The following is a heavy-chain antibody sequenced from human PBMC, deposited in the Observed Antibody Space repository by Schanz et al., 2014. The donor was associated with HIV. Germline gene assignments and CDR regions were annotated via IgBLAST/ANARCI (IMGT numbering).Heavy chain of an antibody. V-gene: IGHV1-69*12. CDR3: ARAAFSSEYYYGMDV. J-gene: IGHJ6*02. D-gene: IGHD3-3*02. CDR2: IIPIFGTA. Sequence: QVQLVQSGAEVKKPGSSVMVSCKTSGGTFTNYAISWVRQAPGQGLQWMGGIIPIFGTANYAQKFQGRVTIIADESTSTAYMELSSLRSADTAVYFCARAAFSSEYYYGMDVWGQGTTVTVSS. CDR1: GGTFTNYA.